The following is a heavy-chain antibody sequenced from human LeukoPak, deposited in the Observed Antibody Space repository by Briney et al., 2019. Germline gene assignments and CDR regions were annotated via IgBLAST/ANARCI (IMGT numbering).Heavy chain of an antibody. Sequence: SVKVSCKASGYTFTGYYMHWVRQAPGKGLEWMGRIIPIFGTANYAQKFQGRVTITTDESTSTAYMELSSLRSEDTAVYYCARSIEMATMGSPLIDYWGQGTLVTVSS. CDR2: IIPIFGTA. J-gene: IGHJ4*02. V-gene: IGHV1-69*05. CDR1: GYTFTGYY. D-gene: IGHD5-24*01. CDR3: ARSIEMATMGSPLIDY.